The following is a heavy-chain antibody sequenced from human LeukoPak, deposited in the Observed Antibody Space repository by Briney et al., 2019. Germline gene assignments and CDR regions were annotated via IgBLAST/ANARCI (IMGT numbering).Heavy chain of an antibody. CDR3: ASPGYCSGGSCAITSGGNWFDP. CDR2: IIPIFGTA. CDR1: GGTFSSYA. D-gene: IGHD2-15*01. Sequence: GASVKVSCKASGGTFSSYAISWVRQAPGQGLEWMGGIIPIFGTANYAQKFQGRVTITADKSTSTAYMELSSLRSEDTAVYYCASPGYCSGGSCAITSGGNWFDPWGQGTLVTVSS. V-gene: IGHV1-69*06. J-gene: IGHJ5*02.